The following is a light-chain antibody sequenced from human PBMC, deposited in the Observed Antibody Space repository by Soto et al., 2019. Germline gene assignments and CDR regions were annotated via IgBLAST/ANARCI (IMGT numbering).Light chain of an antibody. CDR3: MQVRQPPLT. Sequence: DIVMTQSPLSLPVTPGEPASISCRSSQSLLYSNGYNYVDWYLQKPGQPPQLLIFLGSSRASGVPDRFNGSGSGTDCTLRITTVEAEDVGVYSGMQVRQPPLTFGGGNKLEIK. CDR2: LGS. V-gene: IGKV2-28*01. J-gene: IGKJ4*01. CDR1: QSLLYSNGYNY.